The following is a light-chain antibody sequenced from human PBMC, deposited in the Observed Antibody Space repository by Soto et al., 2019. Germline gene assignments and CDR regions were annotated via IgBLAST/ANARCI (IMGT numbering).Light chain of an antibody. Sequence: QSVLTQPPSVSGAPGQRVTLSCTGSSSNIGAGYDVHWYQQLPGTAPKLLIYDNSNRPSGVPDRFSGSKSGTSASLAITGLQAEDEADYYCQSYDSSLSGYVFGIGTKLTVL. V-gene: IGLV1-40*01. CDR3: QSYDSSLSGYV. J-gene: IGLJ1*01. CDR1: SSNIGAGYD. CDR2: DNS.